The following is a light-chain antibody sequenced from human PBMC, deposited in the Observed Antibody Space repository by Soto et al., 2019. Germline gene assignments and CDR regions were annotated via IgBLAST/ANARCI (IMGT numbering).Light chain of an antibody. Sequence: DIQMTQSPSSLSASVGDRVTITCRASQRIRSYLNWYQQKPGKAPKPLIYAASSLQSGVPSRFSGSGSGTDFTLTITRLQPEDLATYYCQQSYSTLFTCGPGTKVDIK. V-gene: IGKV1-39*01. CDR1: QRIRSY. CDR3: QQSYSTLFT. CDR2: AAS. J-gene: IGKJ3*01.